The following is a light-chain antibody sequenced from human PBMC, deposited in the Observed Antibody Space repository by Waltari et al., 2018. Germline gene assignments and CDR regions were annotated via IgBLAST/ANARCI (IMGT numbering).Light chain of an antibody. J-gene: IGLJ1*01. V-gene: IGLV3-1*01. Sequence: SYELTQPPSVSVSPGQTASITCSGDKLGAKYACWYQQKPGQSPVLVIYQDSKRPSGIPERFSGSNSGNTATLTISGTQAMDEADYYCQAWDSSTASRVFGTGTKVTVL. CDR1: KLGAKY. CDR2: QDS. CDR3: QAWDSSTASRV.